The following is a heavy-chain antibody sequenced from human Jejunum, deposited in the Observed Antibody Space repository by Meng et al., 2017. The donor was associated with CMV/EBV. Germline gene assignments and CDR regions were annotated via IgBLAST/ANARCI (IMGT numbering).Heavy chain of an antibody. D-gene: IGHD3-16*01. J-gene: IGHJ4*02. CDR2: ISGSSSHT. V-gene: IGHV3-11*05. CDR3: AGGGGYSEY. Sequence: QVQLVESGGGVVKPGGSVRLSCAASGFTFSDYFMSWIRQAPGKGLEWVSYISGSSSHTNYADSVKGRFTISRDNAKKSLYLQMNTLRAEDTAVYYCAGGGGYSEYWGQGTLVTVSS. CDR1: GFTFSDYF.